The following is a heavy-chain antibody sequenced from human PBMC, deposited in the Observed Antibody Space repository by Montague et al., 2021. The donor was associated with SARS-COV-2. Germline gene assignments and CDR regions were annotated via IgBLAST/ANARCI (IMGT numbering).Heavy chain of an antibody. CDR2: IDWDDDK. V-gene: IGHV2-70*01. CDR3: ARTYYDILTGCYPYDY. Sequence: PALVKPTQTLTLTCTFSGFSLSTSGMCVSWIRQPPGKALEWLALIDWDDDKYYSTSLKTRLTISKDTSKNQVVLTMTNMDPVDTATYYCARTYYDILTGCYPYDYWGQGTLVTVSS. CDR1: GFSLSTSGMC. J-gene: IGHJ4*02. D-gene: IGHD3-9*01.